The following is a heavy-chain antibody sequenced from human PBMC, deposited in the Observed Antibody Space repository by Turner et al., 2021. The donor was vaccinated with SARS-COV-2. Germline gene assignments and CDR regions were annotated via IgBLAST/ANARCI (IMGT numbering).Heavy chain of an antibody. D-gene: IGHD6-13*01. Sequence: EVQLVGSGGGLVQRGGSLSRSCAASGFTFSFYWMSWVRQAPGKGLEWVANIKQDGSEKYYVDSVKGRFTISRDNAKNSLYLQMNSLRAEDTAVYYCARVPSSSWYFDYWGQGTLVTVSS. CDR2: IKQDGSEK. J-gene: IGHJ4*02. CDR3: ARVPSSSWYFDY. V-gene: IGHV3-7*01. CDR1: GFTFSFYW.